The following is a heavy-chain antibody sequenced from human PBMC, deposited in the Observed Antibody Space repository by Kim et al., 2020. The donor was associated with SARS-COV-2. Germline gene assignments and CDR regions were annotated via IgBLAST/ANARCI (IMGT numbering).Heavy chain of an antibody. CDR1: GGSFSGYY. Sequence: SETLSLTCAVYGGSFSGYYWSWIRQPPGKGLEWIGEINHSGSTNYNPSLKSRVTISVDTSKNQFSLKLSSVTAADTAVYYCARVGRLLVWLLFLNYYY. J-gene: IGHJ6*01. D-gene: IGHD3-3*01. V-gene: IGHV4-34*01. CDR2: INHSGST. CDR3: ARVGRLLVWLLFLNYYY.